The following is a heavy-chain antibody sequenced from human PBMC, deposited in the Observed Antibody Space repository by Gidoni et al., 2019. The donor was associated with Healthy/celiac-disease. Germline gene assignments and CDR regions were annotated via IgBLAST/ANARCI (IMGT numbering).Heavy chain of an antibody. J-gene: IGHJ5*02. CDR3: ARVLRFMDTNWFDP. Sequence: QLQLQESGSGLVKPSQTLSLTCAVPGGSISSGGYSWSWIRQPPGKGLEWIGYIYHSGSTYYNPSLKSRVTISVDRSKNQFSLKLSSVTAADTAVYYCARVLRFMDTNWFDPWGQGTLVTVSS. CDR1: GGSISSGGYS. CDR2: IYHSGST. V-gene: IGHV4-30-2*01. D-gene: IGHD3-3*01.